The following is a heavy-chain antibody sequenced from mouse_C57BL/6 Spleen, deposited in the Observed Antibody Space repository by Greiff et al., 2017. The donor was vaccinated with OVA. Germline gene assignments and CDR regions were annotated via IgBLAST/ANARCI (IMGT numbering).Heavy chain of an antibody. CDR1: GYTFTSYW. V-gene: IGHV1-55*01. CDR2: IYPGSGST. D-gene: IGHD2-1*01. J-gene: IGHJ4*01. CDR3: ARKGIYYGNLYAMDY. Sequence: QVQLQQPGAELVKPGASVKMSCKASGYTFTSYWITWVKPRPGQGLEWIGDIYPGSGSTNYNEKFKSKATLTVDTSSSTAYMQLSSLTSEDSAVYYCARKGIYYGNLYAMDYWGQGTSVTVSS.